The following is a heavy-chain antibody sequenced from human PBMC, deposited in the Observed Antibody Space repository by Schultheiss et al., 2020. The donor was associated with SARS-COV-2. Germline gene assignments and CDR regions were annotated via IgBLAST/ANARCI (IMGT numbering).Heavy chain of an antibody. CDR3: AREELLGTFDI. D-gene: IGHD1-26*01. J-gene: IGHJ3*02. V-gene: IGHV4-4*02. Sequence: SETLSLTCAVSGGSISSSNWWSWVRQPPGKGLQWIGEVNHSENTNYNPSLKSRVTMSVDTSRNQFSLKLSSVTAADTAVYYCAREELLGTFDIWGQGTMVTVSS. CDR1: GGSISSSNW. CDR2: VNHSENT.